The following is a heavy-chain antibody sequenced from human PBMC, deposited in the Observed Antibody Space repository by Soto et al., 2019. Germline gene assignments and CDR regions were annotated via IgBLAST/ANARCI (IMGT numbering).Heavy chain of an antibody. CDR2: INPNSGGT. V-gene: IGHV1-2*04. CDR3: ARGDSSGSDY. D-gene: IGHD3-22*01. Sequence: ASVKVSCKASGYTFTSYGISWVRQAPGQGLEWMGWINPNSGGTNYAQKFQGWVTMTRDTSISTAYMELSRLRSDDTAVYYCARGDSSGSDYWGQRTLVTVSS. J-gene: IGHJ4*02. CDR1: GYTFTSYG.